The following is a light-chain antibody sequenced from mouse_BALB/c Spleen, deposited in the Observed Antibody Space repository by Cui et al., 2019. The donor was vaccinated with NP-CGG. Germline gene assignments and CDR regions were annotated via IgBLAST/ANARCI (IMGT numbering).Light chain of an antibody. V-gene: IGLV1*01. CDR2: GTN. Sequence: QSVVTKESALTTSPGETVTLTCRSSTGAVTTSNYANWVQEKPDHLFTGLIGGTNNRVPGVPARFSGSLIGDKAAFTITGAQTEDEAIYFCALWYSNHWVFGGGTKLTVL. J-gene: IGLJ1*01. CDR1: TGAVTTSNY. CDR3: ALWYSNHWV.